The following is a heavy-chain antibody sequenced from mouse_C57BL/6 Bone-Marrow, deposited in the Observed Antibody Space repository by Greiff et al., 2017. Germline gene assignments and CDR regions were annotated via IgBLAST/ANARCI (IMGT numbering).Heavy chain of an antibody. V-gene: IGHV1-58*01. CDR3: ARSGYYGSSYDWYFDV. D-gene: IGHD1-1*01. Sequence: DVQLQESGAELVRPGSSVKMSCKTSGYTFTSYGINWVKQRPGQGLEWIGYIYIGNGYTEYNEKFKGKATLTSDTSSSTAYMQLSSLTSEDSAIYFCARSGYYGSSYDWYFDVRGTGTTVTVSS. CDR2: IYIGNGYT. J-gene: IGHJ1*03. CDR1: GYTFTSYG.